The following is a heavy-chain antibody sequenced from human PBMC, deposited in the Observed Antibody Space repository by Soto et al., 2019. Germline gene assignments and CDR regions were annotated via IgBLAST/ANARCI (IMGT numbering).Heavy chain of an antibody. D-gene: IGHD3-22*01. CDR1: GYSFVTSG. CDR3: ARAGQYYDASGYAD. Sequence: QVKLVQSGTEVKKPGASIKVSCKASGYSFVTSGMTWVRQAPGQGLEWMGWISVYNGNTNYDQKLQDRVTMTTDTSTNTAYLEVRSLRSDDTAVYYCARAGQYYDASGYADWGQGTLVPVSS. CDR2: ISVYNGNT. V-gene: IGHV1-18*01. J-gene: IGHJ4*02.